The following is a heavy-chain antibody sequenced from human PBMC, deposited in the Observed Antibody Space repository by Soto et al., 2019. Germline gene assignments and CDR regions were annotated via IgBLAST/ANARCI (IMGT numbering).Heavy chain of an antibody. V-gene: IGHV5-51*01. D-gene: IGHD4-17*01. CDR1: GYSFTSYW. Sequence: GESLKISCKGSGYSFTSYWIGWVRQMPGKGLEWMGIIYPGDSDTRYSPSFQGQVTVSADKSISTAYLQWSSLKASDTAVYYCARLAYGDPDSYYYYYMDVWGKGTTVTVSS. J-gene: IGHJ6*03. CDR2: IYPGDSDT. CDR3: ARLAYGDPDSYYYYYMDV.